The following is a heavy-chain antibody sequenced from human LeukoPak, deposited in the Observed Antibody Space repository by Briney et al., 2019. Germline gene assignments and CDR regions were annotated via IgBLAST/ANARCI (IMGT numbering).Heavy chain of an antibody. Sequence: PGGSLRLSCAASGFTFNNYAMGWVRQTPGKGLEWVSGITGNGRSTYYADSVKGRFTISGDNSKNTLYLQMNSLRAEDTAVYYCAKSVGPYCSSTSCYLLFDYWGQGTLVTVSS. CDR1: GFTFNNYA. CDR2: ITGNGRST. V-gene: IGHV3-23*01. J-gene: IGHJ4*02. D-gene: IGHD2-2*01. CDR3: AKSVGPYCSSTSCYLLFDY.